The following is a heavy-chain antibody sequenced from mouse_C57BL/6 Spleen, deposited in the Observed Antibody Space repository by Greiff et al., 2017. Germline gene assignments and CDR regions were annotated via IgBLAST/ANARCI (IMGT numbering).Heavy chain of an antibody. J-gene: IGHJ2*01. Sequence: VQLLQSGAELARPGASVKLSCKASGYTFTSAGISWVQQRTGQGLEWVGEIYPRSGNPYYNEKFKGKATLTADKSSSTAYMELRSLTSEDTAVYFCARGDTTDYFDYWGQGTTLTVSS. D-gene: IGHD1-1*01. CDR3: ARGDTTDYFDY. CDR2: IYPRSGNP. V-gene: IGHV1-81*01. CDR1: GYTFTSAG.